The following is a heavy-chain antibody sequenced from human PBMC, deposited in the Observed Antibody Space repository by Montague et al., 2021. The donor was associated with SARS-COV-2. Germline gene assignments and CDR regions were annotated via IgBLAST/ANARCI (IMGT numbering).Heavy chain of an antibody. CDR1: GDSISRSHYF. V-gene: IGHV4-39*02. Sequence: SETLSLTCSVSGDSISRSHYFWAWIRQPPGMGLEWIGSIYFTGKTYYHPSLKSRVTISIGTSKNHFSLRLSSVTAADSAAFYCARWGLNNAFDIWGLGTMIAISS. CDR2: IYFTGKT. J-gene: IGHJ3*02. CDR3: ARWGLNNAFDI. D-gene: IGHD1/OR15-1a*01.